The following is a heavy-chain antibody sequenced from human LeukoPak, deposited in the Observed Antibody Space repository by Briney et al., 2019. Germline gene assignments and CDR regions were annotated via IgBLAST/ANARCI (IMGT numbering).Heavy chain of an antibody. CDR2: ISWNSGSI. D-gene: IGHD6-19*01. V-gene: IGHV3-9*01. Sequence: GGSLRLSCAASGFTFDDYAMHWVRQAPVKGLEWVSGISWNSGSIGYADSVKGRFTISRDNAKNSLYLQMNSLRAEDTALYYCAKEDSSGWYPWGQGTLVTVSS. J-gene: IGHJ5*02. CDR3: AKEDSSGWYP. CDR1: GFTFDDYA.